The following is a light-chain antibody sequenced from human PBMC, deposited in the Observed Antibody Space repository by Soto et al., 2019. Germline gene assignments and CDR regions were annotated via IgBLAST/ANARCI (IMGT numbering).Light chain of an antibody. CDR2: NNE. V-gene: IGLV1-44*01. J-gene: IGLJ2*01. CDR3: AVWDDSLNGPV. Sequence: QAVVTQPPSASGTPVQRVTISCSGSTFNIGSNNVNWYRQLPGTAPKLLLFNNERRPSGVPGRVSGSKSGTSASLAISGLQSDDEADYYCAVWDDSLNGPVFGGGTQLTVL. CDR1: TFNIGSNN.